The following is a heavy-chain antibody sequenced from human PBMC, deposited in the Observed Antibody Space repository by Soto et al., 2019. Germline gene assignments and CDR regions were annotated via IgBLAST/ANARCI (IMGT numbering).Heavy chain of an antibody. D-gene: IGHD6-6*01. CDR1: DFTFSRYW. CDR2: IDQDGGEK. V-gene: IGHV3-7*05. Sequence: EVQLVESGGGLVQPGGSLRLSCAASDFTFSRYWMGWVRQAPGKGLEWVANIDQDGGEKYYVDSVKGRFTISRDNGNNSLYLEMNSLRGEGTAVYFCARVVYRSSWGGRFDPWGQGALVTVSS. CDR3: ARVVYRSSWGGRFDP. J-gene: IGHJ5*02.